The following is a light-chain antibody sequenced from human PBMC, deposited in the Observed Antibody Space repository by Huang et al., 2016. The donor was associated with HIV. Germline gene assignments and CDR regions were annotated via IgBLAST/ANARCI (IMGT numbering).Light chain of an antibody. Sequence: DTVMTQTPATLSVSPGARATLSCRASQSVGSKLAWFQHKPGQAPRLLIHGASTRATGIPSRFSGRGSGTEFTLTISSLQSEDFAVYYCQQYNNWPYTFGQGTKLEIK. CDR3: QQYNNWPYT. V-gene: IGKV3-15*01. CDR1: QSVGSK. J-gene: IGKJ2*01. CDR2: GAS.